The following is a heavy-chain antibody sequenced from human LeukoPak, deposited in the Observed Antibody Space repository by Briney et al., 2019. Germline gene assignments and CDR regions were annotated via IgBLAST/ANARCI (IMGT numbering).Heavy chain of an antibody. CDR1: GFTFSNYA. D-gene: IGHD1-26*01. V-gene: IGHV3-64*01. CDR3: ARVGXYXXFDX. CDR2: ISSNGDAT. Sequence: GGSLRLSCAASGFTFSNYALHWVRQAPGKGLEYVSAISSNGDATFYANSVKGRFTISRDNSKNTLYLQMGSLRAEYMAVYYCARVGXYXXFDXXGQGXXVT. J-gene: IGHJ4*02.